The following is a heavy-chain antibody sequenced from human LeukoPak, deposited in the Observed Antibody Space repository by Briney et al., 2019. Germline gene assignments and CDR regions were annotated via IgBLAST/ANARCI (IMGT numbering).Heavy chain of an antibody. V-gene: IGHV1-46*03. CDR3: ARASDSSGYYAPQHYFDY. J-gene: IGHJ4*02. CDR2: INPSGGST. D-gene: IGHD3-22*01. Sequence: ASVKVSCKASGYTFTRFYMHWVRQAPGQGLEWMGMINPSGGSTSYTQKFQGRATMTRDASTTTVYMELSSLRSEDTAVYYCARASDSSGYYAPQHYFDYWGQGTPVPVSS. CDR1: GYTFTRFY.